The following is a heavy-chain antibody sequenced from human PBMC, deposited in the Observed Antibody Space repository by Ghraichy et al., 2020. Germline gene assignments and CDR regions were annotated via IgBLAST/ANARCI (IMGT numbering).Heavy chain of an antibody. Sequence: EALSLTCAASGFTFSSHWMSWVRQAPEKGLEWVANIKQDGSEKYYVDSVKGRFTISRDNAKNSLYLQMNSLRAEDTAVYYCARDSYYYDSSGYYYYFDYWGQGTLVTVSS. J-gene: IGHJ4*02. D-gene: IGHD3-22*01. CDR2: IKQDGSEK. CDR3: ARDSYYYDSSGYYYYFDY. V-gene: IGHV3-7*01. CDR1: GFTFSSHW.